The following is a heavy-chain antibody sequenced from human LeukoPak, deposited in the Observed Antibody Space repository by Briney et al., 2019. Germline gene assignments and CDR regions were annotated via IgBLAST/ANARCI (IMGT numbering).Heavy chain of an antibody. D-gene: IGHD1-26*01. J-gene: IGHJ5*02. Sequence: PGGSLRLSCAASGFTFSSYDMSWVRQAPGKGLEWVSAIGSDGSTYYGGSVKGRFTISTDNSKNTLYLQMNSLRAEDTAVYYCAKYSGSSWGQGTLVTVSS. V-gene: IGHV3-23*01. CDR1: GFTFSSYD. CDR2: IGSDGST. CDR3: AKYSGSS.